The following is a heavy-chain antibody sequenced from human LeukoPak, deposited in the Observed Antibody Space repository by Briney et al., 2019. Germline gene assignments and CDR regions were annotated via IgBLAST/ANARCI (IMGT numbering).Heavy chain of an antibody. Sequence: GGSLRLSCATSGFTFDDYTMHWVRQTPGKGLEWVSLISWDGDSTYYADSVEGRFTISRDNSKNSLYLQMNSLRTEDTALYYCAKDSGGGYSGYDYHYYYYMDVWGKGTTVTVSS. CDR2: ISWDGDST. CDR1: GFTFDDYT. CDR3: AKDSGGGYSGYDYHYYYYMDV. V-gene: IGHV3-43*01. J-gene: IGHJ6*03. D-gene: IGHD5-12*01.